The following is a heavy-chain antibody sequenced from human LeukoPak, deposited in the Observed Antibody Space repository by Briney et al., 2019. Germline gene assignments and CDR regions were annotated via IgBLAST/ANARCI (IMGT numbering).Heavy chain of an antibody. J-gene: IGHJ6*02. CDR3: ARGLRFGVYYGMDV. D-gene: IGHD3-10*01. V-gene: IGHV4-59*01. Sequence: SETLSLTCTVSGGSISSYYWSWIGQPPGKGLEWIGYIYYSGSTNYNPSLKSRVTISVDTSKNQFSLKLSSVTAADTAVYYCARGLRFGVYYGMDVWGQGTTVTVSS. CDR2: IYYSGST. CDR1: GGSISSYY.